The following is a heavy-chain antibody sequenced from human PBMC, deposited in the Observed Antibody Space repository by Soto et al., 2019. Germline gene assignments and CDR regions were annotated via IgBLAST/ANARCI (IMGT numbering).Heavy chain of an antibody. CDR1: GYTFTSYA. D-gene: IGHD6-19*01. CDR2: INAGNGNT. Sequence: ASVKVSCKASGYTFTSYAMHWVRQAPGQRLEWMGWINAGNGNTKYSQKFQGRVTITRDTSASTAYMELSSLRSEDTAVYYCARAKRIAVAGPTSIDYWGQGTPVTVSS. V-gene: IGHV1-3*01. CDR3: ARAKRIAVAGPTSIDY. J-gene: IGHJ4*02.